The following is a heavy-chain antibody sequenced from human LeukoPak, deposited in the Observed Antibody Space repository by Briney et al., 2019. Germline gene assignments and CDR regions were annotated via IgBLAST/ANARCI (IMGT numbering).Heavy chain of an antibody. CDR1: GFTFDDYP. V-gene: IGHV3-43*01. CDR2: ITWDGAVT. D-gene: IGHD2-2*01. CDR3: VKDMSEGPHTSSLQY. Sequence: GGSLRLSCAASGFTFDDYPMHWVRHTPKKGLEWASLITWDGAVTHYADSVKGRFTISRDNSKNSLYLQMNSLRVEDTALYYCVKDMSEGPHTSSLQYWGHGTPVTVSS. J-gene: IGHJ4*01.